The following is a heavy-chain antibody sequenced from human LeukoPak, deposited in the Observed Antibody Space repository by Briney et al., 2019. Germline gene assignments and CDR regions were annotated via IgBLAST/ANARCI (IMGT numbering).Heavy chain of an antibody. CDR3: AKGSYYDSSGSFYFDY. CDR1: GFTFSSYW. Sequence: GGSLRLSCAASGFTFSSYWMDWARQAPGKGLEWVASINHNGNVNYYVDSVKGRFTISRDNSKNTLYVQVNSLGTEDTAAYYCAKGSYYDSSGSFYFDYWGQGTLVTVSS. J-gene: IGHJ4*02. D-gene: IGHD3-22*01. V-gene: IGHV3-7*03. CDR2: INHNGNVN.